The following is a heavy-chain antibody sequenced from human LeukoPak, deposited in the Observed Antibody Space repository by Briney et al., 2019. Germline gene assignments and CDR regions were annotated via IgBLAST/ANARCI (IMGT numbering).Heavy chain of an antibody. J-gene: IGHJ4*02. D-gene: IGHD3-22*01. V-gene: IGHV4-59*01. CDR1: GGSISSYY. CDR3: AREGRGGYYDSSGYRELEYFDY. CDR2: IYYSGGT. Sequence: SETLSLTCTVSGGSISSYYWSWIRQPPGKGLEWIGYIYYSGGTNYNPSLKSRVTISADTSKNQFSLKLSSVTAADTAVYYCAREGRGGYYDSSGYRELEYFDYWGQGTLVTVSS.